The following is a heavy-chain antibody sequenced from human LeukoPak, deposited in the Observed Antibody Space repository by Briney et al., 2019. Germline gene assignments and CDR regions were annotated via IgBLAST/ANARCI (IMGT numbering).Heavy chain of an antibody. Sequence: GRSLRLSCAASGFTFDDYAMHWVRQVPGKGLEWVSGISWNSGSIGYADSVKGRFTISRDNAKNSLYLQMNSLRVEDTAVYYCAKDQMQASRQPFDIWGQGTLVTVSS. CDR1: GFTFDDYA. J-gene: IGHJ3*02. CDR3: AKDQMQASRQPFDI. V-gene: IGHV3-9*01. CDR2: ISWNSGSI. D-gene: IGHD6-6*01.